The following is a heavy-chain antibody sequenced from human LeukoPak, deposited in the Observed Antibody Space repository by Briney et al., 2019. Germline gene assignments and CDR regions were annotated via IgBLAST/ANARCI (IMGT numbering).Heavy chain of an antibody. CDR2: ITSSSNYI. CDR1: GFIFTTYH. V-gene: IGHV3-21*01. J-gene: IGHJ4*02. CDR3: AREDDFWSGYYSDY. D-gene: IGHD3-3*01. Sequence: PGGSLRLSCAASGFIFTTYHMNWVRQAPGKGLEWVSSITSSSNYIYYADSVKGRFTISRDNAKNSLYLQMNSLRAEDTAVYYCAREDDFWSGYYSDYWGQGTLVTVSS.